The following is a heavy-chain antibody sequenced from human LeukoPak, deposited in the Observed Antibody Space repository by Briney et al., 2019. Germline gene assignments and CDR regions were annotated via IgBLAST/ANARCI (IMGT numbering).Heavy chain of an antibody. CDR1: GGSASSGSYY. CDR2: IYYSGST. D-gene: IGHD6-19*01. J-gene: IGHJ4*02. CDR3: ARVSGQWLVPDY. Sequence: PSETLSLTCTVSGGSASSGSYYWSWIRQPPGKGLEWIGYIYYSGSTNYNPSLKSRVTISVDTSKNQFSLKLSSVTAADTAVYYCARVSGQWLVPDYWGQGTLVTVSS. V-gene: IGHV4-61*01.